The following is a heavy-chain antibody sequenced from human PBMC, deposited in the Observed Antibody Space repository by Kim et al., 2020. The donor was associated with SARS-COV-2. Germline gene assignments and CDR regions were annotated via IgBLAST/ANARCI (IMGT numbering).Heavy chain of an antibody. D-gene: IGHD6-13*01. CDR1: GGSISSSNW. V-gene: IGHV4-4*02. CDR3: AGGIAADGMGWFDA. CDR2: IYHSGRT. Sequence: SETLSLTCAVSGGSISSSNWWRWVRQPPGKGLEGFGEIYHSGRTNYNTSPKSRLTISLDKSKNKYSLQLSSVTAAATAAYYCAGGIAADGMGWFDACGQG. J-gene: IGHJ5*02.